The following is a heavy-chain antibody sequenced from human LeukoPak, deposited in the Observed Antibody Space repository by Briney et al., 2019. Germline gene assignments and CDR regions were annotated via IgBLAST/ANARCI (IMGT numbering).Heavy chain of an antibody. V-gene: IGHV1-8*01. D-gene: IGHD6-13*01. CDR2: MNPNSGNT. CDR1: GYTFTSYD. Sequence: TSVKVSCKASGYTFTSYDINWVRQATGQGLEWMGWMNPNSGNTGYAQKFQGRVTMTRNTSISTAYMELSSLRSEDTAVYYCARGGESAAADNWFDPWGQGTLVTVSS. CDR3: ARGGESAAADNWFDP. J-gene: IGHJ5*02.